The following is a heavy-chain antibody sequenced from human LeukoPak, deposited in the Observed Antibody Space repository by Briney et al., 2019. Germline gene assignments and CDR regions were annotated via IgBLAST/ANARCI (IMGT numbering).Heavy chain of an antibody. CDR1: GFTFSSYW. Sequence: PGGSLRLSCVAPGFTFSSYWMHWIRQAPGKGLVWVSRVNSDGSSTSYADSVKGRLTISRDNAKNTLYLQMNSLRAEDTAVYYCARGENYDSSGYGKLDYWGQGTLVTVSS. CDR3: ARGENYDSSGYGKLDY. V-gene: IGHV3-74*01. D-gene: IGHD3-22*01. J-gene: IGHJ4*02. CDR2: VNSDGSST.